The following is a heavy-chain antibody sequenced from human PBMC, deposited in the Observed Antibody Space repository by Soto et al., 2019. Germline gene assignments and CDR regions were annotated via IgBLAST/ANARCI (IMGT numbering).Heavy chain of an antibody. CDR1: GFTFSSYA. CDR3: ARAPWLDKYYYYGMDV. J-gene: IGHJ6*02. D-gene: IGHD5-12*01. CDR2: ISYDGSNK. V-gene: IGHV3-30-3*01. Sequence: PGGSLRLSCAASGFTFSSYAMHWVRQAPGKGLEWVAVISYDGSNKYYADSVKGRFTISRDNSKNTLYLQMNSLRAEDTAVYYCARAPWLDKYYYYGMDVWGQGITVTVSS.